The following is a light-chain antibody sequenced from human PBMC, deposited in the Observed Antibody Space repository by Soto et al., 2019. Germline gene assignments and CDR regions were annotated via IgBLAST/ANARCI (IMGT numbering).Light chain of an antibody. J-gene: IGKJ1*01. Sequence: EIVLTQSPGTLSLSPGERATLSCKASQSVSSNFLAWYQRKPGQAPRLLIYGASYRATAIPYRFSGSGSGTDFTLTITRLEPEDFAVYYCQQYGTSPPTFGQGPKVEI. CDR3: QQYGTSPPT. CDR1: QSVSSNF. V-gene: IGKV3-20*01. CDR2: GAS.